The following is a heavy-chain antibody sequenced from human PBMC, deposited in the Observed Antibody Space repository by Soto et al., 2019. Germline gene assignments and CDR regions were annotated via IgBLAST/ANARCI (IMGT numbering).Heavy chain of an antibody. Sequence: GGSLRLSCAASGCTFSSYAISWVRQAPGKGLEWVSAISGSGGSTYYADSVKGRFTISRDNSKNTLYLQMNGLRAEDTAVYYCAKRERTIFGVVTLRPVDYWGQGTLVTVSS. CDR2: ISGSGGST. V-gene: IGHV3-23*01. CDR3: AKRERTIFGVVTLRPVDY. J-gene: IGHJ4*02. CDR1: GCTFSSYA. D-gene: IGHD3-3*01.